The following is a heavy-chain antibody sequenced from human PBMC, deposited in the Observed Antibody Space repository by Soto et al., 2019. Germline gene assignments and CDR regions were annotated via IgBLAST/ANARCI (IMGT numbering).Heavy chain of an antibody. D-gene: IGHD2-2*01. Sequence: QVQLVQSGAEVKKPRSSVKVSCKASGGTFSSYTISWVRQSPGQGLEWMGRIIPILGIATYAQKYQGRVKITAHNTESTAYMELSSLRSEDAAEYFCAGREWSSTSCLAVSDYYSGMDVWGQGNTLTVS. CDR1: GGTFSSYT. V-gene: IGHV1-69*02. J-gene: IGHJ6*01. CDR2: IIPILGIA. CDR3: AGREWSSTSCLAVSDYYSGMDV.